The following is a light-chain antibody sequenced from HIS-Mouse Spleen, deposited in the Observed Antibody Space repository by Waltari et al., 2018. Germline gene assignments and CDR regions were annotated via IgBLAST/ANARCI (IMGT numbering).Light chain of an antibody. CDR1: QSVLYSSNNKNY. CDR2: WAC. J-gene: IGKJ4*01. V-gene: IGKV4-1*01. Sequence: DIVMTQSPDSLAVSLGERATINCKSSQSVLYSSNNKNYLAWYQQKPGQPPKLLIYWACTRESGVPDRFSGRGSGTDVTLTIRSLQAEDVAVYYCQQYYSTPLTFGGGTKVEIK. CDR3: QQYYSTPLT.